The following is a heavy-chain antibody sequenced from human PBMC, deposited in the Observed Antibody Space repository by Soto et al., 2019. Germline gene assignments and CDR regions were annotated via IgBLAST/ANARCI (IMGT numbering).Heavy chain of an antibody. CDR1: GFTFSSYA. D-gene: IGHD2-15*01. Sequence: GGSLRLSCAASGFTFSSYAMSWVRQAPGKGLEWVSAISGSGGSTYYADSVKGRFTISRDNSKNTLYLQMNSLRAEDTAVYYCAKVYGTCSGGSCYFHYMDVWGKGTTVTVSS. CDR3: AKVYGTCSGGSCYFHYMDV. J-gene: IGHJ6*03. CDR2: ISGSGGST. V-gene: IGHV3-23*01.